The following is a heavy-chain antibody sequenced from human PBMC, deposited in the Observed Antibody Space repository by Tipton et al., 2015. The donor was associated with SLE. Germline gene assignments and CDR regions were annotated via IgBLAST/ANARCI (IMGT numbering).Heavy chain of an antibody. CDR2: ISYDGSNK. D-gene: IGHD2-2*01. CDR3: ARGGDLQITSCYQAFDI. V-gene: IGHV3-30-3*01. Sequence: RSLRLSCAASGFTFSSYAIHWVRQAPGKGLEWAAVISYDGSNKDCADSVKGRFTISRYNSKNTLYLQMNSLKTGDTAVYYCARGGDLQITSCYQAFDIWRQGTMVTVSS. J-gene: IGHJ3*02. CDR1: GFTFSSYA.